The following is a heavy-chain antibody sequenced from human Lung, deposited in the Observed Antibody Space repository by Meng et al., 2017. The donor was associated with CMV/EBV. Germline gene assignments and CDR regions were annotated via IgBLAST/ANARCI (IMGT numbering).Heavy chain of an antibody. CDR2: IYHSGST. V-gene: IGHV4-38-2*02. CDR3: ARARFDY. J-gene: IGHJ4*02. CDR1: GSSISSGYY. Sequence: SXTXSLTCTVSGSSISSGYYWGWVRQPPGKGLEWIGSIYHSGSTYYNPSLKSRVTISVDTSKNQFSLKLSSVTAADTAVYYCARARFDYWAQGRLVTVSS.